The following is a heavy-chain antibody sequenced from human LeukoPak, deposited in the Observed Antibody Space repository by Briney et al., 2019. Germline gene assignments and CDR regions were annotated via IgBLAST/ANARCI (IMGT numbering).Heavy chain of an antibody. CDR3: ARALPGYSGSYNFDY. CDR2: INHSGST. CDR1: GGSFSGYY. J-gene: IGHJ4*02. D-gene: IGHD1-26*01. V-gene: IGHV4-34*01. Sequence: SETLSLTCAVYGGSFSGYYWSWIRQPPGKGLEWIGEINHSGSTNYNPSLKSRVTISVDTSKNQFSLKLSSVTAADTAVYYCARALPGYSGSYNFDYWGQGTLVTVSS.